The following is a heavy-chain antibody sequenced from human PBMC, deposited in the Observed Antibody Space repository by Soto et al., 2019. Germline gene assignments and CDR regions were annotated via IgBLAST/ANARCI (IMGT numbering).Heavy chain of an antibody. CDR3: VWFRWELLPGYYYYYGMDV. CDR2: INPNSGGT. V-gene: IGHV1-2*02. D-gene: IGHD1-26*01. CDR1: GYTFTGYY. J-gene: IGHJ6*02. Sequence: ASVKVSCKASGYTFTGYYMHWVRQAPGQGLEWMGWINPNSGGTNYAQKFQGRVTMTRDTSISTAYMELSRLRSDDTAVYYCVWFRWELLPGYYYYYGMDVWGQGTTVTVSS.